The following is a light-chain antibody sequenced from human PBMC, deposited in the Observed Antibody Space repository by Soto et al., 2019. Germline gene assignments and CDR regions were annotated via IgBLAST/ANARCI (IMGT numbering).Light chain of an antibody. CDR2: DVS. CDR3: SSYTSSDSWV. J-gene: IGLJ3*02. Sequence: QSALTQPASVSGSLGQSITISCTGTTGDIGGYDRVSWYQQYPGKAPKLLISDVSFRPSGVSYRFSGSKSGNTASLTIADLQAVDESDYHCSSYTSSDSWVFGGGTKLTVL. CDR1: TGDIGGYDR. V-gene: IGLV2-14*01.